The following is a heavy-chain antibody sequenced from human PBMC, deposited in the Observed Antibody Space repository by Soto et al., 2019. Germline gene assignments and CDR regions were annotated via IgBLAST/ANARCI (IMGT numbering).Heavy chain of an antibody. CDR1: GFTFSSYA. J-gene: IGHJ4*02. D-gene: IGHD2-8*01. CDR2: XXDXXNXX. V-gene: IGHV3-21*06. Sequence: GGSLRLSCAASGFTFSSYAMSWVRQAPGKGLEWVSSXXDXXNXXXXXDXXXGRFTTSRDNAINSLFLQLNSLRPDDTAVYYCANFPSCTSSTCLDYWGRGTLVTVSS. CDR3: ANFPSCTSSTCLDY.